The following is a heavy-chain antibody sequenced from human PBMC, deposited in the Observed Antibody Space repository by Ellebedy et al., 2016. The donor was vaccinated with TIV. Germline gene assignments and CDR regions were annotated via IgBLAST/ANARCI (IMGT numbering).Heavy chain of an antibody. D-gene: IGHD3-22*01. CDR3: ARGGPYYDSGGYIYYFDY. V-gene: IGHV1-18*01. CDR1: SYTFTSYH. J-gene: IGHJ4*02. CDR2: ISPYSGDT. Sequence: ASVKVSXKASSYTFTSYHISWVRQAPGQGLEWVGWISPYSGDTNYAQNLQGRVTMTTDTSTITAYMELKSLRFDDTAVYYCARGGPYYDSGGYIYYFDYWGQGSLVTVSS.